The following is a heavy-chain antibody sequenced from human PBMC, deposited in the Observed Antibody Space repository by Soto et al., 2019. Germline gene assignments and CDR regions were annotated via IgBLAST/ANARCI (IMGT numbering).Heavy chain of an antibody. CDR3: ARGEGGIAARRGFRYYYGMDV. D-gene: IGHD6-6*01. CDR2: IYYSGST. J-gene: IGHJ6*02. Sequence: ISSGGYYWSWIRQHPGKGLEWIGYIYYSGSTYYNPSLKSRVTISVDTSKNQFSLKLSSVTAADTAVYYCARGEGGIAARRGFRYYYGMDVWGQGTTVTVSS. CDR1: ISSGGYY. V-gene: IGHV4-31*02.